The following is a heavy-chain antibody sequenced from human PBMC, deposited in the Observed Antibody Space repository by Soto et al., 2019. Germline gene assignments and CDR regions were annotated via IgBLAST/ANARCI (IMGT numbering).Heavy chain of an antibody. CDR2: IYYSGIT. V-gene: IGHV4-39*01. D-gene: IGHD4-4*01. CDR3: ARHSLRNSPFDD. J-gene: IGHJ4*02. Sequence: SETLSLTCTVAGGSISISSYYWGWIRQPPGKGLEWIGSIYYSGITYYNPSLKSRVTISVDTSKNQFSLKLSSVTAADTAVYYCARHSLRNSPFDDWGPGSLVTVS. CDR1: GGSISISSYY.